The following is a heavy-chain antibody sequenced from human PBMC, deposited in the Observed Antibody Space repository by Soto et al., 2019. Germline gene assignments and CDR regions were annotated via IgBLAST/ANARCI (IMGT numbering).Heavy chain of an antibody. CDR1: GYTFSNYD. V-gene: IGHV1-8*01. D-gene: IGHD3-10*01. CDR2: VNPNNGYT. J-gene: IGHJ4*02. CDR3: AKVSRKGSAIDFDY. Sequence: QVQLVQSGAELKKPGASVKVSCKASGYTFSNYDMNWVRQATGQGPEWIGWVNPNNGYTGYAQKFQGRVTLTTDIATTTAYMELTSLRSEDTASYYCAKVSRKGSAIDFDYWGQGTLITVSS.